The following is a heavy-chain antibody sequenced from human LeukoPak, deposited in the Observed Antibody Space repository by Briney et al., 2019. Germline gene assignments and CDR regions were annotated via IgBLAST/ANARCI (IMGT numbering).Heavy chain of an antibody. CDR3: ARVDGGFPLDY. V-gene: IGHV3-74*01. CDR2: INSDGSST. CDR1: GFTFSSYW. J-gene: IGHJ4*02. D-gene: IGHD2-15*01. Sequence: TGGSLRLSCAASGFTFSSYWMHWVRQAPGKGLVWVSRINSDGSSTSYADSVKGRFTISRDNAKNTLYLQVHSLRTEDTAVYYCARVDGGFPLDYWGQGTLVTVPS.